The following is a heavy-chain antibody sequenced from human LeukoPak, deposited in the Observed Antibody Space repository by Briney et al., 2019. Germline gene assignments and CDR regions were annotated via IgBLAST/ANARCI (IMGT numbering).Heavy chain of an antibody. Sequence: SETLSHTCAVYGGSFSGYYWSWIRQPPGKGLEWIREINHSGSTNYNPSLKSRVTISVDTSKNQFSLKLSSVTAADTAVYYCARGQSPFVSSSSYFDYWGQGTLVTVSS. CDR2: INHSGST. J-gene: IGHJ4*02. CDR3: ARGQSPFVSSSSYFDY. V-gene: IGHV4-34*01. D-gene: IGHD6-6*01. CDR1: GGSFSGYY.